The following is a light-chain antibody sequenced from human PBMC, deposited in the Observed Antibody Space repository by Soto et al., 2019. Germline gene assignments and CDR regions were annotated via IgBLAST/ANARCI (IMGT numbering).Light chain of an antibody. Sequence: DIQMTQSPSALSASVGDRVTITCRASQSISSWLAWYQQKPGKAPNLLIYKASNLESGVPSRFSGSGSGTDFTLTISSLQPDDFATYYCQQYSSYPYTFGQGTNLEIK. V-gene: IGKV1-5*03. CDR3: QQYSSYPYT. CDR1: QSISSW. CDR2: KAS. J-gene: IGKJ2*01.